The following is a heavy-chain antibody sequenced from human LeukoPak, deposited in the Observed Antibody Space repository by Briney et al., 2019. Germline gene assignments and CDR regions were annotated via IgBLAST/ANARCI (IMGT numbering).Heavy chain of an antibody. CDR2: ISGSGGST. D-gene: IGHD3-22*01. CDR1: GFNLSAYS. CDR3: AKKTTNIVVVTLPDY. V-gene: IGHV3-23*01. Sequence: GGSLRLSCGSSGFNLSAYSMNWVRQAPGKGLEWVSAISGSGGSTYYADSVKGRFTISRDNSKNTLYLQMNSLRAEDTAVYYCAKKTTNIVVVTLPDYWGQGTLVTVSS. J-gene: IGHJ4*02.